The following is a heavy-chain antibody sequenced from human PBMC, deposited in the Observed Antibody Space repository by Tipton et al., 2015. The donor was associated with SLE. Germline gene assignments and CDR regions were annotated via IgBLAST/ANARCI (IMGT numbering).Heavy chain of an antibody. D-gene: IGHD3-3*01. CDR3: ARAPSNYDFWSGHAFDI. V-gene: IGHV4-39*07. J-gene: IGHJ3*02. CDR1: GGSISSGDYY. Sequence: TLSLTCTVSGGSISSGDYYRSWIRQPPGKGLEWIGSIYYSGSTYYNPSLKSRVTISVDTSKNQFSLKLSSVTAADTAVYYCARAPSNYDFWSGHAFDIWGQGTMVTVSS. CDR2: IYYSGST.